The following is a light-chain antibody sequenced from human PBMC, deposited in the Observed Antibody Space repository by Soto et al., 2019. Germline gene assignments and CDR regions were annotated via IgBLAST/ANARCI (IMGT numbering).Light chain of an antibody. J-gene: IGKJ3*01. Sequence: EIVLTQSPGTLSLSPGERATLSCRASQSVSSSYLAWYQQKPGQAPRLLIYGASSRATGIPDRFSGSGSGTEVTLTISRLEPEDFAVYYCQQYGSSPHTFGPGTKVDIK. CDR3: QQYGSSPHT. CDR1: QSVSSSY. V-gene: IGKV3-20*01. CDR2: GAS.